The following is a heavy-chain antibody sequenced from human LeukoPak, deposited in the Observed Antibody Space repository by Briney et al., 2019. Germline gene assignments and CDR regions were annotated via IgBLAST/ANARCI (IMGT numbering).Heavy chain of an antibody. CDR3: ARDLYNYYDSRCPVY. CDR1: GYTFTSYG. J-gene: IGHJ4*02. V-gene: IGHV1-18*01. CDR2: ISAYNGNT. D-gene: IGHD3-22*01. Sequence: ASVKVSCKASGYTFTSYGISWVRQAPGQGLEWMGWISAYNGNTNYAQKLQGRVTMTTDTSTSTAYMELRSLRSDDTAVYYCARDLYNYYDSRCPVYWGQGTLVTVSS.